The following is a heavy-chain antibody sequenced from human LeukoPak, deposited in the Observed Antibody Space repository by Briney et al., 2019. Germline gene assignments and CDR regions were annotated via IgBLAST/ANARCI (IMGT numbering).Heavy chain of an antibody. V-gene: IGHV4-39*07. CDR1: RGSMSGYNFY. CDR2: TYSSGTA. J-gene: IGHJ6*02. Sequence: PSETLSLTCTVSRGSMSGYNFYGGWIRQPPGKGLEFIGSTYSSGTAYYNPSLKTRVSISVDTSKGQFSLRLNSVTAADTAVYYCARDAPMTTVTADRNYYYYGMDVWGQGTTVTVSS. D-gene: IGHD4-17*01. CDR3: ARDAPMTTVTADRNYYYYGMDV.